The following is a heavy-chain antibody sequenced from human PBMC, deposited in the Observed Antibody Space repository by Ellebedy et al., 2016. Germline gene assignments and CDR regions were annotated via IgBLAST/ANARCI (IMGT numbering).Heavy chain of an antibody. J-gene: IGHJ5*02. CDR1: GFTVSTNY. CDR3: ARGVGSGWFDP. CDR2: IFSDGNT. V-gene: IGHV3-53*01. D-gene: IGHD2-15*01. Sequence: GGSLRLSCAASGFTVSTNYMKWVRQAPGTGLEWVSAIFSDGNTYYADSVKGRFTISRDNSKNTLYLQMNSLRAEDTAVYYCARGVGSGWFDPWGQGTLVTVSS.